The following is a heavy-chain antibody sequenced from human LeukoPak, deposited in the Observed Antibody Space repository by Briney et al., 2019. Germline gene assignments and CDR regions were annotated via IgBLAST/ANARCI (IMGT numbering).Heavy chain of an antibody. D-gene: IGHD1-26*01. CDR3: ARGGAGATTGPYDY. J-gene: IGHJ4*02. V-gene: IGHV4-34*01. CDR1: GESFSGFY. Sequence: PSETLSLTCAVSGESFSGFYWSWIRQSPGKGLEWIAEINYDGSTNHNPSLKSRVTISADTSKRQFSLKLTSLTAADMAVYYCARGGAGATTGPYDYWSQGTLVTVSS. CDR2: INYDGST.